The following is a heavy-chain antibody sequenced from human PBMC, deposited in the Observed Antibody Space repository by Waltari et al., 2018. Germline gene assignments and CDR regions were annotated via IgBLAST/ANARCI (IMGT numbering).Heavy chain of an antibody. D-gene: IGHD3-16*01. J-gene: IGHJ6*02. V-gene: IGHV3-53*01. CDR3: ARVWRNYHYYGMDV. CDR1: GLSVSSTH. Sequence: EVQLVEPGGGLTQPGGSLRRRCAASGLSVSSTHISWVRPAPGRGLEWVSTIYDGGSSYYADSVKGRLTISRDNSKNTVYLQMNSLRVDDTAVYYCARVWRNYHYYGMDVWGQGTTVTVSS. CDR2: IYDGGSS.